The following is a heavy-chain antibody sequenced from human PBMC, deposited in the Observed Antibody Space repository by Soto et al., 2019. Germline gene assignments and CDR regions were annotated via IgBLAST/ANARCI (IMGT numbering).Heavy chain of an antibody. CDR3: AKRPSENSGGHFDF. Sequence: EMQLLESGGGLVQPGGSLRLSCAASGFAFSTCAMSWARQAPGKGLEWVSAITGTGGTTYYADSVKGRFTISRDNSKNTLYLQINSLRAEDTAVYYCAKRPSENSGGHFDFWGQGTLVTVSS. J-gene: IGHJ4*02. CDR2: ITGTGGTT. V-gene: IGHV3-23*01. D-gene: IGHD2-15*01. CDR1: GFAFSTCA.